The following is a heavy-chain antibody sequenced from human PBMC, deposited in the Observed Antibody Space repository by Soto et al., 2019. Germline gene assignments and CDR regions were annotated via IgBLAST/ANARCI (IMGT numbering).Heavy chain of an antibody. Sequence: GGSLRLSCAASGFTFDDYAMHWVRQGPGKGLEWVSLISWDGGSTYYADSVKGRFTISRDNSKNSLYLQMNSLRAEDTALYYCAKDSLRREYYYYYGMDVWGQGTTVTVSS. J-gene: IGHJ6*02. D-gene: IGHD1-26*01. CDR3: AKDSLRREYYYYYGMDV. CDR1: GFTFDDYA. CDR2: ISWDGGST. V-gene: IGHV3-43D*04.